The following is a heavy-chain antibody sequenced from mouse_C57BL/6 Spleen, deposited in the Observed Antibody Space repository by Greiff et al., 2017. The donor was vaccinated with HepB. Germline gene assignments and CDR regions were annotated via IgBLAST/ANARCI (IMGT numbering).Heavy chain of an antibody. CDR3: ARGCAY. V-gene: IGHV3-6*01. J-gene: IGHJ3*01. CDR1: GYSITSGYY. CDR2: ISYDGSN. Sequence: EVKLQESGPGLVKPSQSLSLTCSVTGYSITSGYYWNWIRQFPGNKLEWMGYISYDGSNNYNPSLKNRISITRDTSKNQFFLKLNSVTTEDTATYYCARGCAYWGQGALVTVSA.